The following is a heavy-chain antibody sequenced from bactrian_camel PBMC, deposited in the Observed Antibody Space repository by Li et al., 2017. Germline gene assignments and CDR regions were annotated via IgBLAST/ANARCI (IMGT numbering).Heavy chain of an antibody. Sequence: HVQLVESGGESVQAGGSLRLPCVASGATQDIGCMGWFRQVPGLEREGIGSIDSDGITTYADSLKARFTISRDNAKSTLYLQMNSLKPEDTGMYYCAAGPVNEYGGCPAVKAHYAYWGQGTQVTVS. D-gene: IGHD4*01. CDR2: IDSDGIT. J-gene: IGHJ4*01. CDR3: AAGPVNEYGGCPAVKAHYAY. CDR1: GATQDIGC. V-gene: IGHV3S63*01.